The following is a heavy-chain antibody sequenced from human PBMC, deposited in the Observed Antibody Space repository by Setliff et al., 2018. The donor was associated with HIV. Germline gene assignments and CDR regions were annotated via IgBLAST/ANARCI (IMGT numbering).Heavy chain of an antibody. CDR1: GGSSNDYY. Sequence: SETLSLTCAVYGGSSNDYYWIWIRQPAGKGLEWIGHVYTTGGTNYNPSLESRLTISVDTSRNQFSLRLSSVTAADTAVYYCARAPTGVTNAFDIWGQGTMVTVSS. CDR3: ARAPTGVTNAFDI. CDR2: VYTTGGT. J-gene: IGHJ3*02. D-gene: IGHD2-8*02. V-gene: IGHV4-59*10.